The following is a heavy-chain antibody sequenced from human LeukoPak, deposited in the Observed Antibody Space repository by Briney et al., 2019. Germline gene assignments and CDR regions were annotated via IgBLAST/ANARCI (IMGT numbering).Heavy chain of an antibody. V-gene: IGHV1-2*02. CDR1: XGTFSSYA. J-gene: IGHJ5*02. CDR3: XXXXXXXDINWFDP. Sequence: CXXSXGTFSSYAISWVRQAPGQGLEWMGWIKPNSGGTRSAQRFQGRVTMNRDTSISTAYMELSRLRDDDTAVYYCXXXXXXXDINWFDPWGQGTLVTVSS. CDR2: IKPNSGGT.